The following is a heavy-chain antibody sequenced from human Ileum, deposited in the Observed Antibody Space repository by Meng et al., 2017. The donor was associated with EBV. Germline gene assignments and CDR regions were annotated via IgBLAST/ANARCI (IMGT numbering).Heavy chain of an antibody. D-gene: IGHD1-26*01. CDR2: MYPTGPT. Sequence: VRLRGSGPGWVKPQDTRSLTCAISGASISSDYWWSWARQSPEKGLEWIGEMYPTGPTYYNPSLKGRVSISIDKSKNQLSLKLNSVTAADTAVYYCVRGGTYYLSYWGQGSLVTVSS. CDR3: VRGGTYYLSY. J-gene: IGHJ4*02. CDR1: GASISSDYW. V-gene: IGHV4-4*03.